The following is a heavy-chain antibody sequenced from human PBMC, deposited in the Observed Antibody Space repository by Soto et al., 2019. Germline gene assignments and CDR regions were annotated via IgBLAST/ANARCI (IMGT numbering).Heavy chain of an antibody. CDR3: ARFPQGISRYYYYMDV. CDR2: IWYDGSNK. J-gene: IGHJ6*03. D-gene: IGHD2-15*01. CDR1: GFTFSSYG. V-gene: IGHV3-33*01. Sequence: ESGGGVVQPGRSLRLSCAASGFTFSSYGMHWVRQAPGKGLEWVAVIWYDGSNKYYADSVKGRFTISRDNSKNTLYLQMNSLRAEDTAVYYCARFPQGISRYYYYMDVWGKGTTVTVSS.